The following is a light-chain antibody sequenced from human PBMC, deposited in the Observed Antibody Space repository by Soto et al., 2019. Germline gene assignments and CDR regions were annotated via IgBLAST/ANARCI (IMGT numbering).Light chain of an antibody. V-gene: IGKV1-27*01. CDR1: QGSRNF. CDR3: QKYSSVPV. CDR2: AAS. Sequence: DIPMTQSPTSLSASVGDRVTITCRASQGSRNFVAWYQQKPGKAPKLLIYAASTLQSGVPSRFSGSGSGTDFTLTINSLQPADVATYSCQKYSSVPVFGPGTKVEIK. J-gene: IGKJ3*01.